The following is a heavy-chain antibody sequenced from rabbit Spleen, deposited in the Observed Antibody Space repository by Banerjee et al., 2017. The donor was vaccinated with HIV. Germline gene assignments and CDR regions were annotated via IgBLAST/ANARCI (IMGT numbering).Heavy chain of an antibody. CDR1: GFDLSNYYY. D-gene: IGHD8-1*01. V-gene: IGHV1S40*01. J-gene: IGHJ6*01. CDR2: AYAGSSGRT. Sequence: QSLEESGGDLVKPGASLTLTCTASGFDLSNYYYMYWVRQAPGKGLEWVACAYAGSSGRTYSAIWAKGRFTISKSSSTTVTLQMTSLTVADTATYFCARDTGSSFSTYGMDLWGPGTLVTVS. CDR3: ARDTGSSFSTYGMDL.